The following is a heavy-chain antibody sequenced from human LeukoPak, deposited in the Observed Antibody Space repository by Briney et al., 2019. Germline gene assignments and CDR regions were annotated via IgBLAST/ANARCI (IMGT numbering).Heavy chain of an antibody. J-gene: IGHJ5*02. D-gene: IGHD1-26*01. Sequence: SETLSLPCTVSGVSIGGNYWSWFRQPPGQGLEWIAYIHSSGYTNYNPSLKSRVTISVDTSKNQFFLNVISVTAADTAVYYCAKRLGPTSGSYDWFDPWGQGTLVTVSS. V-gene: IGHV4-4*09. CDR1: GVSIGGNY. CDR2: IHSSGYT. CDR3: AKRLGPTSGSYDWFDP.